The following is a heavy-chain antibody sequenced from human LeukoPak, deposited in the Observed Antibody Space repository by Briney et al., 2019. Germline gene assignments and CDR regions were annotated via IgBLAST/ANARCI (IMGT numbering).Heavy chain of an antibody. D-gene: IGHD6-13*01. CDR3: ARDSGGGYSSSWYAS. V-gene: IGHV3-33*01. Sequence: GGSLRLSCAASGFTFSSYGMHWVRQAPGKGLXXXXXXXYDGSNKYYADSVKGRFTISRDNSKNTLYLQMNSLRAEDTAVYYCARDSGGGYSSSWYASWGQGTLVTVSS. CDR2: XXYDGSNK. CDR1: GFTFSSYG. J-gene: IGHJ5*01.